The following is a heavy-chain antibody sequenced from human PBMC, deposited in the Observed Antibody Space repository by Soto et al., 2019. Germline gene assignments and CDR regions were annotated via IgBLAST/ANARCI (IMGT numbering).Heavy chain of an antibody. D-gene: IGHD2-15*01. CDR2: IGTAGDT. Sequence: GGSLRLSCAASGFTFSSYDMHWVRQATGKGLEWVSAIGTAGDTYYPGSVKGRFTISRENAKNSLYLQMNSLRAEDTAVYYCARGYCSGGSCYGYYYYGMDVWGQGTTVTVSS. V-gene: IGHV3-13*01. CDR3: ARGYCSGGSCYGYYYYGMDV. CDR1: GFTFSSYD. J-gene: IGHJ6*02.